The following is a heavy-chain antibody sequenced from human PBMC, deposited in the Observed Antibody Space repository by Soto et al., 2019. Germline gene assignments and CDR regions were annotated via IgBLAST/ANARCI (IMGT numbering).Heavy chain of an antibody. CDR1: GGSISSGGYY. J-gene: IGHJ5*02. Sequence: PSETLSLTCTVSGGSISSGGYYWSWIRQHPGKGLEWIGYIYHSGSTYYNPSLKSRVTISVDTSKNQFSLKLSSVTAADTAVYYCARGLPAAIGGWFDPWGQGTLVTVSS. CDR2: IYHSGST. CDR3: ARGLPAAIGGWFDP. D-gene: IGHD2-2*01. V-gene: IGHV4-31*03.